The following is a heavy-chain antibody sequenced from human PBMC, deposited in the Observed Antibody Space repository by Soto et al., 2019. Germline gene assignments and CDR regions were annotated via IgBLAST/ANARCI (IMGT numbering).Heavy chain of an antibody. CDR2: IYPGDSDT. J-gene: IGHJ4*02. D-gene: IGHD3-3*01. CDR1: GDSFTSDW. CDR3: ARPYYDFWSAPGY. V-gene: IGHV5-51*01. Sequence: PRESIKIVCTGSGDSFTSDWICWVRQMPGKGLEWMGIIYPGDSDTRYSPSFQGQVTISADKSISTAYLQWSSLKASDTAMYYCARPYYDFWSAPGYWGQGTLVTVSS.